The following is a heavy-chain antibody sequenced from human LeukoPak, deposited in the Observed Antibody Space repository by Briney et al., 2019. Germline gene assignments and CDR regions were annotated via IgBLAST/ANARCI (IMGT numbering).Heavy chain of an antibody. J-gene: IGHJ4*02. CDR3: ARGGWFHQTNPYYFDY. V-gene: IGHV3-30*03. CDR1: GFTFSGYG. D-gene: IGHD3-10*01. CDR2: ISYDGSNK. Sequence: PGRSLRLSRAASGFTFSGYGMHWVRQAPGKGLEWVAVISYDGSNKYYADSVKGRFTISRDTSNNTLYLQMNSLRAEDTAVYYCARGGWFHQTNPYYFDYWGQGTLVTVSS.